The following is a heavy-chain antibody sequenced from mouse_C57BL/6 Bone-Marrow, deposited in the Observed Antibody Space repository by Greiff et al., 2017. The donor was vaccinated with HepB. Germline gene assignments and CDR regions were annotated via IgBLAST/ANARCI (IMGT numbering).Heavy chain of an antibody. CDR1: GYTFTSYW. CDR2: IDPNRGGT. CDR3: ARTCQVDYYAMDY. J-gene: IGHJ4*01. D-gene: IGHD1-1*01. V-gene: IGHV1-72*01. Sequence: QVQLQQPGAELVKPGASVKLSCKASGYTFTSYWMHWVKQRPGRGLEWIGRIDPNRGGTKYNEKFKSKATLTVDKPSSTAYMQLSRLTSEDAAVYYGARTCQVDYYAMDYWGQGTSVTVSS.